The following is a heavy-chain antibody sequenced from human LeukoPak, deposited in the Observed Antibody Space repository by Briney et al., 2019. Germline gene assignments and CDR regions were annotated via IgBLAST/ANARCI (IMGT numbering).Heavy chain of an antibody. CDR2: IYHSGST. J-gene: IGHJ3*02. Sequence: SETLSLTCTVSGGSIRSYYWSWIRQPPGKGLEWIGYIYHSGSTNCNPSLKSRVTISVDTSKNQFSLKLSSVTAADTAVYYCAKDAVSGTPAFDIWGQGTMVTVS. D-gene: IGHD1-14*01. V-gene: IGHV4-59*01. CDR3: AKDAVSGTPAFDI. CDR1: GGSIRSYY.